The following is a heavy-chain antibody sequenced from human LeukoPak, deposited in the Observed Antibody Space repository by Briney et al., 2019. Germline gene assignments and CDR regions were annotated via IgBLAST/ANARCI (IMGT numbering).Heavy chain of an antibody. V-gene: IGHV4-4*07. Sequence: SETLSLTCTVSGGSMSNYYWSWIRQPAGKGLEWIGRISTSGTTNYNPSLRSRVTMSVDTSKNQFSLKLSSVTAADTAVYYCARDVVAAAGTWDYWGQGTLVTVSS. CDR2: ISTSGTT. CDR1: GGSMSNYY. CDR3: ARDVVAAAGTWDY. J-gene: IGHJ4*02. D-gene: IGHD6-13*01.